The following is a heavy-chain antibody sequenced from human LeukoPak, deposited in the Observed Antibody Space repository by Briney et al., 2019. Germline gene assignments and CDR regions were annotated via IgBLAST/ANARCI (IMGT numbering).Heavy chain of an antibody. CDR3: ARDTYYYDSSGSTLSG. J-gene: IGHJ4*02. Sequence: GRSLRLSCAASGFTFSSYGMHWVRQAPGKGLEWVAVIWYDGSNKYYADSVKGRFTISRDNSKNTLYLQMNSLRAEDTAVYYCARDTYYYDSSGSTLSGWGQRTLVTVS. CDR2: IWYDGSNK. D-gene: IGHD3-22*01. CDR1: GFTFSSYG. V-gene: IGHV3-33*01.